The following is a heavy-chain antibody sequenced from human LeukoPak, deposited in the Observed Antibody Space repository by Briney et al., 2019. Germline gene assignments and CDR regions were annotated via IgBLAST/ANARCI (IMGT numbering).Heavy chain of an antibody. CDR1: GGSISSYY. D-gene: IGHD1-14*01. J-gene: IGHJ3*02. CDR3: ARDHVRFIRRRNNVFDI. Sequence: SETLSLTCTVSGGSISSYYWSWIRQPPGKGPEWIGYIYYSGSTNYNPSLKSRVTISVDTSKKQFSLKLNSVTAADTAVYYCARDHVRFIRRRNNVFDIWGQGTMVTVSS. V-gene: IGHV4-59*01. CDR2: IYYSGST.